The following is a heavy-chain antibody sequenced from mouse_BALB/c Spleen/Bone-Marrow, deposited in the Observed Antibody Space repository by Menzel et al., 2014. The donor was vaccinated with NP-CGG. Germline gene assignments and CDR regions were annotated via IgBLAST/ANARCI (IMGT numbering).Heavy chain of an antibody. D-gene: IGHD2-4*01. Sequence: VKLQESGPGLVQPSQSLSITCTVSGFSLTSYGVHWVRQSPGKGLEWLGVIWSGGSTDYSAAFISRLSISKDSSKSQVFFKMNSLQADDTAIYYCARNEGLREDYAMDYWGQGTSVTVSS. CDR2: IWSGGST. J-gene: IGHJ4*01. CDR3: ARNEGLREDYAMDY. CDR1: GFSLTSYG. V-gene: IGHV2-4-1*01.